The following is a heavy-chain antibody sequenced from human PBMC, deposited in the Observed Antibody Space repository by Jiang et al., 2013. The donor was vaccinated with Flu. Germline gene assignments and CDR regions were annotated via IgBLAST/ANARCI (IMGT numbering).Heavy chain of an antibody. CDR2: SGNT. J-gene: IGHJ5*02. Sequence: SGNTGYAQKFQGRVTMTRNTSISTAYMELSSLRSEDTAVYYCARVPHKAARRGQAWFDPWGQGTLVTVSS. V-gene: IGHV1-8*01. D-gene: IGHD6-6*01. CDR3: ARVPHKAARRGQAWFDP.